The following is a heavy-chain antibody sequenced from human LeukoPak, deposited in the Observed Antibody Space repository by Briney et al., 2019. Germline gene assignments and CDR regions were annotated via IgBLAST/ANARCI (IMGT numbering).Heavy chain of an antibody. V-gene: IGHV3-15*01. Sequence: GGSLRLSCAASGFTFSNAWMSWVRQAPGKGLEWVGRIKSKTDGGTTDYAAPVKGRFTISRDDSKNTLYLQMNSLKTEDTAVYYCTTVGWRLGALSRVPEYYFDYWGQGTLVTVSS. CDR3: TTVGWRLGALSRVPEYYFDY. CDR1: GFTFSNAW. J-gene: IGHJ4*02. D-gene: IGHD1-26*01. CDR2: IKSKTDGGTT.